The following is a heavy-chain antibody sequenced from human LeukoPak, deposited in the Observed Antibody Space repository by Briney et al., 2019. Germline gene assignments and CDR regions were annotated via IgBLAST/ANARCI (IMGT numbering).Heavy chain of an antibody. CDR2: ISGSGGST. CDR3: AKTFNRAYTYGPADN. D-gene: IGHD5-18*01. Sequence: GGSLRLSCAASGFTFSSYAMSWVRQAPGKGLEWVSAISGSGGSTYYADSVKGRFTISRDNSKNTLYLQMNSLSAEDTAIYYCAKTFNRAYTYGPADNWGQGTLVTVSS. CDR1: GFTFSSYA. V-gene: IGHV3-23*01. J-gene: IGHJ4*02.